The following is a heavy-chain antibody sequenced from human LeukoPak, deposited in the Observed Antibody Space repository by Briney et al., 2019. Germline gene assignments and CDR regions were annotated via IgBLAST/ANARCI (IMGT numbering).Heavy chain of an antibody. CDR2: ISSRSTYI. D-gene: IGHD2-21*01. V-gene: IGHV3-21*01. J-gene: IGHJ3*02. CDR3: ATSMAQDVDAFHI. CDR1: GFTFSSYN. Sequence: PGGSLRLSCAASGFTFSSYNMNWVRQAPGKGLEWVSSISSRSTYIYYADSVKGRFTISRDNAKNSLYLQMNNLRAEDTAMFYCATSMAQDVDAFHIWGQGTMVTVSS.